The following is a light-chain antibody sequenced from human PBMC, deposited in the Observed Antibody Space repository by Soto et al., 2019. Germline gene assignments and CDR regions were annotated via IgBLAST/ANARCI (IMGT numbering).Light chain of an antibody. V-gene: IGKV3-15*01. J-gene: IGKJ2*01. CDR3: QQYDNWLRT. CDR1: QSVISR. CDR2: GTS. Sequence: EIVLTQSPGTLSLSPGERATLSCRASQSVISRYIGWYQQKPGQAPRLLIYGTSTRATGIPERFSGIGSGTEFTLTISSLQSEDLAVYYCQQYDNWLRTFGQGTKLEIK.